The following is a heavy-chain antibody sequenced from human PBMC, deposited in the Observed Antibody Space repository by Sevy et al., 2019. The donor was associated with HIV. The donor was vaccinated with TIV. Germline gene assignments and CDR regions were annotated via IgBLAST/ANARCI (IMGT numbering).Heavy chain of an antibody. CDR1: GYTFTSHG. V-gene: IGHV1-18*04. D-gene: IGHD3-22*01. J-gene: IGHJ4*02. Sequence: ASVKVSCKVFGYTFTSHGIIWVRQAPGQGLECMGWISAYSGDTKYAQNLQGRVTMTTDTSTSTAYMELRSLRSDDTAVYFCARAGAFYYDTSGFSNYWGQGTLVTVSS. CDR3: ARAGAFYYDTSGFSNY. CDR2: ISAYSGDT.